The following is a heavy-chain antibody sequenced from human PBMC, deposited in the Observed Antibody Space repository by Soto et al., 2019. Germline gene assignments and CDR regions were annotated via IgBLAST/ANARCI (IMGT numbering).Heavy chain of an antibody. CDR3: AKGGRQWLVTSDFNY. D-gene: IGHD6-19*01. CDR2: VSHDGRNT. J-gene: IGHJ4*02. V-gene: IGHV3-30*18. CDR1: GFTSSDYA. Sequence: VQLVESGGGVVQPGRSLRLSCAASGFTSSDYAMHWVRQSPGKGLEWVAVVSHDGRNTHYADSVKGRFTISRDSSKNPVSLEMSSLRAEDTAVYYCAKGGRQWLVTSDFNYWGQGALVTVSS.